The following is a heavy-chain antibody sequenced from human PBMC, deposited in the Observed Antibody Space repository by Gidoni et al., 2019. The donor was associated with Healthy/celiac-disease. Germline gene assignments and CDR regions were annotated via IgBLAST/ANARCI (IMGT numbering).Heavy chain of an antibody. CDR3: TTPDYYDSSGYITRGILPLDY. D-gene: IGHD3-22*01. V-gene: IGHV3-15*07. J-gene: IGHJ4*02. Sequence: EVQLVESGGGLVKPGGSLRLSCAASGFTFRNAWMNWVRQAPGKGLEWVGRIKSKTDGGTTDYAAPVKGRFTISRDDSKNTLYLQMNSLKTEDTAVYYCTTPDYYDSSGYITRGILPLDYWGQGTLVTVSS. CDR1: GFTFRNAW. CDR2: IKSKTDGGTT.